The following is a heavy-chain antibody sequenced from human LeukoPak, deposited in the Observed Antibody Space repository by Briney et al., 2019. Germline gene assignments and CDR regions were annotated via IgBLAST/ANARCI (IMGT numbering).Heavy chain of an antibody. Sequence: GGSLRLSCVASGFSFSTYGMGWVRRAPGMGLEWVSIISGRGVSTYYADSVKGRFTISRDSAKNTLYLQMNSLRAEDTGVYYCAKMGVVGARSADLHYLDYWGQGTLVTVST. CDR3: AKMGVVGARSADLHYLDY. CDR2: ISGRGVST. CDR1: GFSFSTYG. D-gene: IGHD2-15*01. V-gene: IGHV3-23*01. J-gene: IGHJ4*02.